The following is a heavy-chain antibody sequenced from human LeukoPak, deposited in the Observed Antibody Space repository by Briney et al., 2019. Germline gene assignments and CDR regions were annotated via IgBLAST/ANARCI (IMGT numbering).Heavy chain of an antibody. D-gene: IGHD6-19*01. CDR2: ISGSGGST. CDR3: AKIPRYSSGWQYFQH. V-gene: IGHV3-23*01. Sequence: PGGSLRLSCAASGFTFSSYAMSWVRQAPGKGLEWVSAISGSGGSTYYADSVKGRFTISRDNSKNTLYLQTNSLRAEDTAVYYCAKIPRYSSGWQYFQHWGQGTLVTVSS. CDR1: GFTFSSYA. J-gene: IGHJ1*01.